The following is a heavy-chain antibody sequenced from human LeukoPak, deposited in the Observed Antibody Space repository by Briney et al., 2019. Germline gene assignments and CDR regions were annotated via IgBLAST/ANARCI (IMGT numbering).Heavy chain of an antibody. J-gene: IGHJ4*02. Sequence: GGSLRLSCAASGFTFTYVWLNWVRQAPGKGLEWVGRIRSRTDGATTDYAAPVKGRFTISRDDSKKTPYLQMNILKTEQTAVYYCAKGFGSYDSSDFDSWGQGTLVTVSS. CDR3: AKGFGSYDSSDFDS. CDR2: IRSRTDGATT. CDR1: GFTFTYVW. V-gene: IGHV3-15*07. D-gene: IGHD3-22*01.